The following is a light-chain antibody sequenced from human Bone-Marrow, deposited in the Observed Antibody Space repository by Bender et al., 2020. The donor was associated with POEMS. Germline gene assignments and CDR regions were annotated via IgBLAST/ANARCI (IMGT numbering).Light chain of an antibody. J-gene: IGLJ2*01. CDR3: AAWDGSLHSVL. Sequence: QPVLTQPPSVSGAPRQRVSISCSGDTSNIGNNAVNWYQQLPGKAPKLLIYYNDRLPSGVSDRFSGSKSGTSASLAISGLRCEDEADYYCAAWDGSLHSVLFGGGTKLTVV. CDR1: TSNIGNNA. V-gene: IGLV1-36*01. CDR2: YND.